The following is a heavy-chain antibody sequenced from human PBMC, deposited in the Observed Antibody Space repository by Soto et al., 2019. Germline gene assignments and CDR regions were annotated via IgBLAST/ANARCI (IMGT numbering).Heavy chain of an antibody. CDR1: GGSISSGGYY. J-gene: IGHJ3*02. Sequence: QVQLQESGPGLVKPSQTLSLTCTVSGGSISSGGYYWSWIRQHPGKGLEWIGYIYYSGSTCYNPSLKSRVTISVDTSKNQFSLKLSSLTAADTAVYYCARVSCSGGSCYSHDAFDIWGQGTMVTVSS. D-gene: IGHD2-15*01. V-gene: IGHV4-31*03. CDR2: IYYSGST. CDR3: ARVSCSGGSCYSHDAFDI.